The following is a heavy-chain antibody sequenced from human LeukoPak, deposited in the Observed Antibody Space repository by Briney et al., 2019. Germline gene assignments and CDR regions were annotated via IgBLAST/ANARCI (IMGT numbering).Heavy chain of an antibody. V-gene: IGHV3-23*01. J-gene: IGHJ4*02. Sequence: GGSLRLSCAASGFTFSSYAMSWLRQAPGKGLEWVSAISGSGGSTYYADSVKGRFTISRDNSKNPLYLQMNSLRADDTAIYYCAKESGFYSSSPPDYWGQGALVTVSS. CDR2: ISGSGGST. D-gene: IGHD6-13*01. CDR3: AKESGFYSSSPPDY. CDR1: GFTFSSYA.